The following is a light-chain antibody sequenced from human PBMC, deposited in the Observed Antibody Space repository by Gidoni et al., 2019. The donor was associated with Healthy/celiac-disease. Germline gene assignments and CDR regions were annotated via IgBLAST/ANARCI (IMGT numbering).Light chain of an antibody. J-gene: IGLJ2*01. CDR3: AAWDDRLNGLV. V-gene: IGLV1-44*01. CDR2: SNN. Sequence: QPVLNQPPSASGTPGQRVTISCSGRRANTGSNTVNWYQQLPGTAPKLLIYSNNQRPSGVPDRFVGSNSGTSASLASSGLQSEDEADYYCAAWDDRLNGLVFGGGTKLTVL. CDR1: RANTGSNT.